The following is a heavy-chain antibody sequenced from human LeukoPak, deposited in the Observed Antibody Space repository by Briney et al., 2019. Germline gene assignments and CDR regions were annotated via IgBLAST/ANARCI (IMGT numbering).Heavy chain of an antibody. Sequence: ASVKVSCKASGYTLTDYYMHWVRQAPGQGLEWMGWINPNDGDTNYAQKFQGRVTMTRDTSISTAHMELSRLRSDDTAVYYCARANFLYCSSSTCLFDYWGQGTLVTVSS. CDR2: INPNDGDT. D-gene: IGHD2-2*01. V-gene: IGHV1-2*02. CDR3: ARANFLYCSSSTCLFDY. CDR1: GYTLTDYY. J-gene: IGHJ4*02.